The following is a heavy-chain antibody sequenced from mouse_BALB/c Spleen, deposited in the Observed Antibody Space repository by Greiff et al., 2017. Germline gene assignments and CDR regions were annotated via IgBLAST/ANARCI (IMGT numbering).Heavy chain of an antibody. J-gene: IGHJ4*01. CDR3: ARSGGNYDYAMDY. CDR2: INPGSGGT. D-gene: IGHD2-1*01. V-gene: IGHV1-54*01. CDR1: GYALPNLL. Sequence: VQLQQSGAGLVRPGTSVKVSCKASGYALPNLLLEWVKQRPGQGLEWIGVINPGSGGTKYNEKFKGKATLTADKSSSTAYMQLSSLTSDDSAVYFCARSGGNYDYAMDYWGQGTSVTVSS.